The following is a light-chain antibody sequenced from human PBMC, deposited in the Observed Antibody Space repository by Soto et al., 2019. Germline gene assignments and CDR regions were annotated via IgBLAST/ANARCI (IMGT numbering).Light chain of an antibody. CDR3: SSYTTISTYV. Sequence: QSVLTQPASVSGSPGQSITISCTGTSRYVGGYNYVSWYQQHPGKAPKLMIYDVRNRTSGVSNRFSGSKSVNTASLTISGLQAEDEADYYCSSYTTISTYVFGTGTKLTVL. V-gene: IGLV2-14*01. J-gene: IGLJ1*01. CDR1: SRYVGGYNY. CDR2: DVR.